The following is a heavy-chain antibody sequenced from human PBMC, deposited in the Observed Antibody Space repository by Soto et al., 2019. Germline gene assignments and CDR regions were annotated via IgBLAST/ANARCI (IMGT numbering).Heavy chain of an antibody. D-gene: IGHD5-12*01. Sequence: QVQLVQSGAEVKKPGASVKVSCKASGYTFTGYYMHWVRQAPGQGLEWMGWINPNSGGTNYAQKFQGWVTMTRDTSISTAYMELSRLRSDDTAVYYCARGQLKGSGYVGVDYWGQGTLVTVSS. J-gene: IGHJ4*02. CDR3: ARGQLKGSGYVGVDY. CDR1: GYTFTGYY. V-gene: IGHV1-2*04. CDR2: INPNSGGT.